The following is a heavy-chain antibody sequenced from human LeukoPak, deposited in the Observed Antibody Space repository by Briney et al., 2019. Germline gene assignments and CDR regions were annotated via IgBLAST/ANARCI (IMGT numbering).Heavy chain of an antibody. CDR2: ISSGGTNK. CDR3: ARGEYCTGGSCYFDY. D-gene: IGHD2-15*01. V-gene: IGHV3-48*03. CDR1: GFTFSSYE. J-gene: IGHJ4*02. Sequence: PGGSLRLSCAASGFTFSSYEMTWVRQAPGKGLEWVSDISSGGTNKYYADSVKGRFTISRDNAKNSLYLQMNSLSAEDTAIYYCARGEYCTGGSCYFDYWGQGTLVTVSS.